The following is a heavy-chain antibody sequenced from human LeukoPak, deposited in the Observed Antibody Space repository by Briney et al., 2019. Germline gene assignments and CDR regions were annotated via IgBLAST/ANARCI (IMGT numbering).Heavy chain of an antibody. Sequence: SETLSLTCTVSGGSISSYYWSWIRQPAGKGLEWIGRIYTSGSTNYNPSLKSRVTMSVDTSKNQFSLKLSSVTAADTAVYYCARDRPLYVPAAIQGLYYYYYMDVWGKGTTVTVSS. J-gene: IGHJ6*03. CDR2: IYTSGST. CDR3: ARDRPLYVPAAIQGLYYYYYMDV. CDR1: GGSISSYY. V-gene: IGHV4-4*07. D-gene: IGHD2-2*02.